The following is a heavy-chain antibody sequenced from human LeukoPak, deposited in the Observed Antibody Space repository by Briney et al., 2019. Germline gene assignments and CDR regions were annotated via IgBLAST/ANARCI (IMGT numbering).Heavy chain of an antibody. Sequence: WGSLRLSCAGSGFTFSRYNMNWFRQAPGKGLERVSSISSRSSYIFYADSVKGRFTISRDNAKNSLYLQMNSLGAEDTAVYYCARDAQWLVPEGYYYYMDVWGKGTTVTVS. V-gene: IGHV3-21*01. CDR2: ISSRSSYI. CDR1: GFTFSRYN. D-gene: IGHD6-19*01. J-gene: IGHJ6*03. CDR3: ARDAQWLVPEGYYYYMDV.